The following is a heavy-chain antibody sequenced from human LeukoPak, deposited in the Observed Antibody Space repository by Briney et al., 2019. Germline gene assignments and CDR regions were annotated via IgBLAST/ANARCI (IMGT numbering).Heavy chain of an antibody. V-gene: IGHV1-69*13. CDR3: ARDRSLWFGELLRQPYYYYYMDV. CDR2: IIPIFGTA. J-gene: IGHJ6*03. D-gene: IGHD3-10*01. Sequence: SVKVSCKASGGTFSSYAISWVRQAPGQGLEWMGGIIPIFGTANYAQKFQGRVTITVDESTSTAYMELSSLRSEDTAVYYCARDRSLWFGELLRQPYYYYYMDVWGKGTTVTISS. CDR1: GGTFSSYA.